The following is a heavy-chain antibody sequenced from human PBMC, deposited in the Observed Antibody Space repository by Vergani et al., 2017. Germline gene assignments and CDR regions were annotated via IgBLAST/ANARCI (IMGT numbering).Heavy chain of an antibody. CDR3: AKMVSSSWYVCLDY. D-gene: IGHD6-13*01. V-gene: IGHV3-23*01. J-gene: IGHJ4*02. CDR2: ISGSGGST. CDR1: GFTFSSYA. Sequence: EVQLLESGGGLVQPGGSLRLSCAASGFTFSSYAMSWVRQAPGKGLEWVSAISGSGGSTYYADSVKGRFTISRDKSKNTLYLQMNSLRAEDTAVYYCAKMVSSSWYVCLDYWGQGTLVIVSS.